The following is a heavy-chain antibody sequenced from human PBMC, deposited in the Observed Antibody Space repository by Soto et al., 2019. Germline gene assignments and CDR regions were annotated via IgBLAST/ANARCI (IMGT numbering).Heavy chain of an antibody. CDR1: GGSIRSGGYY. CDR2: IYYSGST. Sequence: SETLSLTCTVSGGSIRSGGYYWSWIRQHPGKGLEWIGYIYYSGSTYYNPSLKSRVTISVDTSKNQFSLKLSSVTAADTAVYYCARDTMEWLFFDYWGQGTLVTVSS. D-gene: IGHD3-3*01. CDR3: ARDTMEWLFFDY. J-gene: IGHJ4*02. V-gene: IGHV4-31*03.